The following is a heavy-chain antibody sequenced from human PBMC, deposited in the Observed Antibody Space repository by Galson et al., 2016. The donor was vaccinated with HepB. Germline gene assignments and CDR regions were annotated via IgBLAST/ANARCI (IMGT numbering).Heavy chain of an antibody. CDR1: GFTFRSYP. Sequence: SLRLSCAASGFTFRSYPMHWVRQAPGKGLEWVALISSDGTNKYYADSVKGRFTISRDNSKKTLFLQMNSLRAEDTAVYYCARDRFGGYGWGTFEYWGQGALVTVSS. CDR2: ISSDGTNK. D-gene: IGHD5-12*01. V-gene: IGHV3-30-3*01. J-gene: IGHJ4*02. CDR3: ARDRFGGYGWGTFEY.